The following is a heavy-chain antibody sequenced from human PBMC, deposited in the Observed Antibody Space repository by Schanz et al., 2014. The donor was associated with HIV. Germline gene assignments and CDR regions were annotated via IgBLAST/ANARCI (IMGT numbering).Heavy chain of an antibody. J-gene: IGHJ4*02. CDR2: ISISGETT. CDR1: GFTFSSHA. Sequence: EMHLVESGGGLVKPGGSPRLSCTTSGFTFSSHAMTWVRQAPGKGLEWVSGISISGETTYYADSVKGRFTISRDNSKNTLYLQMSSLRVEDTAVYYCANEEVPNDYWGQGTLVTVSS. V-gene: IGHV3-23*04. CDR3: ANEEVPNDY.